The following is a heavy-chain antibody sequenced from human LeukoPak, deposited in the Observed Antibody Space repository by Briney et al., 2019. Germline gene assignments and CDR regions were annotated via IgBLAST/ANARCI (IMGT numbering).Heavy chain of an antibody. D-gene: IGHD3-9*01. CDR2: ITGSGGST. J-gene: IGHJ4*02. CDR1: GFTFSNYA. V-gene: IGHV3-23*01. Sequence: GASLRLSCAASGFTFSNYAMSWVRQAPGKGLDWVSAITGSGGSTYYADSVKGRFTISRDNSKNTVFLQMNSLRAEDTAVYYCAKWGDYDVLTGYYVSDYWGQGTLVTVSS. CDR3: AKWGDYDVLTGYYVSDY.